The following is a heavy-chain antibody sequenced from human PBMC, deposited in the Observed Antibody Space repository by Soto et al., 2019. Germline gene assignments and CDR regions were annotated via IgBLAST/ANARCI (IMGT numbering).Heavy chain of an antibody. D-gene: IGHD6-6*01. CDR3: ARDRLDSSSPDYYYYYGMDV. J-gene: IGHJ6*02. CDR1: GYTLTGYY. Sequence: GASVKVSCKASGYTLTGYYMHWVRQAPGQGLEWMGWINPNSGGTNYAQKFQGWVTMTRDTSISTAYMELSRLRSDDTAVYYCARDRLDSSSPDYYYYYGMDVWGQGTTVTVSS. CDR2: INPNSGGT. V-gene: IGHV1-2*04.